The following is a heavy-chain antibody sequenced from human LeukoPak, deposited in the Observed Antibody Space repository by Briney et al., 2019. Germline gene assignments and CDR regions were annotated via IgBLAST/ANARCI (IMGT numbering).Heavy chain of an antibody. D-gene: IGHD2-2*01. J-gene: IGHJ4*02. CDR2: IQFDGSNE. V-gene: IGHV3-30*02. CDR1: GFILTDYA. CDR3: AEDQQLQPFHY. Sequence: GGSLRLSCAASGFILTDYAMHWVRQAPGKGLEWVAFIQFDGSNEHYADSVKGRFTISRDNSKNTLYLQMNSLRVEDTSVYYCAEDQQLQPFHYWGQGTLVTVSS.